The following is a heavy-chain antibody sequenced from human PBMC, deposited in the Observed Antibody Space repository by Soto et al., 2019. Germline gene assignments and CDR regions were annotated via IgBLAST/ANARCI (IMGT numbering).Heavy chain of an antibody. V-gene: IGHV3-30*04. D-gene: IGHD3-10*01. CDR3: ARSRNSAVADSFDF. J-gene: IGHJ4*02. Sequence: LRLSCAASGFTFSRYAIHWVRQAPGKGLEWVAVISRDGSNKYYVDSVKGRFTISRDNSKNTLYLQMNSLGDEDTAVYYCARSRNSAVADSFDFWGQGTLVTVSS. CDR1: GFTFSRYA. CDR2: ISRDGSNK.